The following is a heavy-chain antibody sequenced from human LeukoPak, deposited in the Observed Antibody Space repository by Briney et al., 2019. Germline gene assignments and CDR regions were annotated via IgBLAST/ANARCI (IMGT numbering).Heavy chain of an antibody. V-gene: IGHV4-39*07. CDR1: GGSISSSSYY. Sequence: ASETLSLTCTVSGGSISSSSYYWGCIRQPPGKGLECIGSIYYSGSTYYNPSLKSRVTISVDTSKNQFSLKLSSVTAADTAVYYCARDALGSSNYYYGMDVWGQGTTVTVSS. J-gene: IGHJ6*02. D-gene: IGHD6-6*01. CDR3: ARDALGSSNYYYGMDV. CDR2: IYYSGST.